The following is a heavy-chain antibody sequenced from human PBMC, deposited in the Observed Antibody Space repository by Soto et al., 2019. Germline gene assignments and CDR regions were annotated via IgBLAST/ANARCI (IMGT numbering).Heavy chain of an antibody. CDR1: GGSISSTNHY. J-gene: IGHJ4*02. CDR2: IYYSGMT. CDR3: ARHGYYYDSNGYYYFV. V-gene: IGHV4-39*01. Sequence: QLQLQESGPGLVKPSETLSLACTVSGGSISSTNHYWGWIRQPPGKGLEWIVDIYYSGMTRYNQPLKIRVTISVDTSKNQFSLKLSSVTAADPAVYYCARHGYYYDSNGYYYFVWGQGTLVTVSS. D-gene: IGHD3-22*01.